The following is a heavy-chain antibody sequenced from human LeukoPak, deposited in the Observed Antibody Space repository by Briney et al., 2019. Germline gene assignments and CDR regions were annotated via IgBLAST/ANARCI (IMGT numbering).Heavy chain of an antibody. V-gene: IGHV4-59*01. D-gene: IGHD3-22*01. CDR3: ARVTGYMIEDYFDY. CDR2: IYYSGST. CDR1: GGSISSYY. J-gene: IGHJ4*02. Sequence: SETLSLTCTVPGGSISSYYWSWIRQPPGKGLEWIGYIYYSGSTNYNPSLKSRVTISVDTSKDQFSLRLSSVTAADTAVYYCARVTGYMIEDYFDYWGQGTLVTVSS.